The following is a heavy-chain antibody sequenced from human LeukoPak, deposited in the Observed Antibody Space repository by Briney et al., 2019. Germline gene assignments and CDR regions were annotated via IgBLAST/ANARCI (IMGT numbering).Heavy chain of an antibody. J-gene: IGHJ3*02. CDR2: ISSSGSTI. CDR3: ARDKLSHPGAFDI. V-gene: IGHV3-11*04. CDR1: GFTFSDYY. D-gene: IGHD2-15*01. Sequence: PGGSLRLSCAASGFTFSDYYMSWIRQAPGKGLEWVSYISSSGSTIYYADSVKGRFTISRDNAKNSLYLQMNSLRAEDTAVYSCARDKLSHPGAFDIWGQGTMVTVSS.